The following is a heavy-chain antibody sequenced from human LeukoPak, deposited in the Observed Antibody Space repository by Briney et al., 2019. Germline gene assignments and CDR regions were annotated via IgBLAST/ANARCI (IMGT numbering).Heavy chain of an antibody. Sequence: SGGSLRLSCAVSGFTFTDYWMNWVRQAPGKGLEGVASIRQDGGEKSYVDSVKGRFTISRDNTKNSLYLQINSLRAEDTAVYYCARDGTAAGLYFDLWGQGTLVTVSS. CDR3: ARDGTAAGLYFDL. D-gene: IGHD6-13*01. CDR2: IRQDGGEK. J-gene: IGHJ4*01. V-gene: IGHV3-7*01. CDR1: GFTFTDYW.